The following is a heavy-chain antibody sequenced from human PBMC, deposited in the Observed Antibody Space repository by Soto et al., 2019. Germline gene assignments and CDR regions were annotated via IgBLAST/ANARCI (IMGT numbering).Heavy chain of an antibody. CDR1: GFSLTTRGMT. V-gene: IGHV2-5*01. CDR3: TLRQDTSRGPIY. Sequence: SGPTLVNPTQTLTLTCTVSGFSLTTRGMTLGWIRQPPGKAPEWLALSAQYSPSLQSRLTFTEDTSKNQVVLTMTNMDPVDTATYYCTLRQDTSRGPIYWGQGIMVTVSS. CDR2: SA. D-gene: IGHD6-13*01. J-gene: IGHJ4*02.